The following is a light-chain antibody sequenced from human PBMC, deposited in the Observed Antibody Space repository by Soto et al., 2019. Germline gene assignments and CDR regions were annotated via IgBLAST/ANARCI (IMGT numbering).Light chain of an antibody. Sequence: EIVMTQSPATLSVSPGERVTLPCRASQSVSTHLAWYQQRPGQAPRLLIYGASTRATGVPGRFSGSGSGTEFTLTISSLKSEDFALCFCQQYYDWPPKYTFGQGTKLEIK. CDR3: QQYYDWPPKYT. V-gene: IGKV3-15*01. CDR2: GAS. J-gene: IGKJ2*01. CDR1: QSVSTH.